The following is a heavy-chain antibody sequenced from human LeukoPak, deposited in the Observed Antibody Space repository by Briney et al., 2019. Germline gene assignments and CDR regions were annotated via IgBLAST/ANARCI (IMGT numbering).Heavy chain of an antibody. D-gene: IGHD2-2*01. CDR1: GFIFSRYG. V-gene: IGHV3-64*01. Sequence: GGSLRLSCVASGFIFSRYGMHWVRQAPGKGLEYVSAISNSGGSTYYANSVKGRFTISRDNSKNTLYLQMGSLRGEDMAVYYCAKAHCSPTSCSRIDYWGQGTLVTVSS. CDR2: ISNSGGST. CDR3: AKAHCSPTSCSRIDY. J-gene: IGHJ4*02.